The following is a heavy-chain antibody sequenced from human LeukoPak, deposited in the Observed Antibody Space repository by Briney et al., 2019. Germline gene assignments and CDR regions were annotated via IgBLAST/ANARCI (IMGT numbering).Heavy chain of an antibody. CDR1: GFTFSSYA. V-gene: IGHV3-23*01. CDR3: AKIVSGYPHGRDPNDY. J-gene: IGHJ4*02. Sequence: GGSLRLSCAASGFTFSSYAMSWVRQAPGKGLEWVSAISGSGGSTYYADSVKGRFTISRDNSKNTLYLQMNSLRAEDTAVYYCAKIVSGYPHGRDPNDYWGQGTLVTVPS. CDR2: ISGSGGST. D-gene: IGHD5-12*01.